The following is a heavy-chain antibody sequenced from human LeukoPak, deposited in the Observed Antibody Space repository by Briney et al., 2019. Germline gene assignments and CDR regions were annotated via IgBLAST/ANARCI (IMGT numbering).Heavy chain of an antibody. Sequence: GGSLRLSCAASGFTFSSYSMNWVRQAPGKGLEWVSSISSSSSYIYYADSVKGRFTISRDNAKNSLYLQMNSLRAEDTAVYYCARDSSSLYEVEYWGRGTLVTVSS. CDR2: ISSSSSYI. J-gene: IGHJ4*02. CDR3: ARDSSSLYEVEY. V-gene: IGHV3-21*01. CDR1: GFTFSSYS. D-gene: IGHD6-13*01.